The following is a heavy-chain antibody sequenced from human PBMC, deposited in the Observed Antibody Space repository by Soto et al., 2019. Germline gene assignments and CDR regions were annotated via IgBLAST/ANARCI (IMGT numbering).Heavy chain of an antibody. Sequence: QVQLVESGGGVVQPGGSLRLSCAASGFTFRNYAMHWVRQAPGKGLECLAVIAYDGSNAFYRDSVKGRFTISRDNSKNTLYLHMNSLRAEATGVYYWARGDREDILVVVGARPGEYGIDIWGQGNTVTVSS. CDR2: IAYDGSNA. CDR3: ARGDREDILVVVGARPGEYGIDI. CDR1: GFTFRNYA. J-gene: IGHJ6*02. V-gene: IGHV3-30-3*01. D-gene: IGHD2-15*01.